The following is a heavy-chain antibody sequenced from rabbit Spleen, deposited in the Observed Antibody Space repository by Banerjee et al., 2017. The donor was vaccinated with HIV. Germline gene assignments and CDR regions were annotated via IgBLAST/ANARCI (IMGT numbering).Heavy chain of an antibody. J-gene: IGHJ6*01. Sequence: QQLVESGGGLVTPGESLTLTCEASGFSFSSGYDMCWVRQAPGKGLEWIACINTGSSGDTWYASWAKGRFTISKTSSTVTLQMTSLTAADAATYFCARDTSSSFSSYGMDLWGPGTLVTVS. V-gene: IGHV1S40*01. CDR1: GFSFSSGYD. CDR3: ARDTSSSFSSYGMDL. CDR2: INTGSSGDT. D-gene: IGHD1-1*01.